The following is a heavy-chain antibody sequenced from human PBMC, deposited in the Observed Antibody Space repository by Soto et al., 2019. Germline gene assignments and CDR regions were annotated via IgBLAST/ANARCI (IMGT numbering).Heavy chain of an antibody. Sequence: GGSLRLSCAASGFTFSSYGMHWVRQAPGKGLEWVAVIWYDGSNKYYADSVKGRFTISRDNSKNTLYLQMNSLRAEDTAVYYCARGIGAAAGIFDYWGQGTLVTVSS. CDR3: ARGIGAAAGIFDY. J-gene: IGHJ4*02. D-gene: IGHD6-13*01. V-gene: IGHV3-33*01. CDR1: GFTFSSYG. CDR2: IWYDGSNK.